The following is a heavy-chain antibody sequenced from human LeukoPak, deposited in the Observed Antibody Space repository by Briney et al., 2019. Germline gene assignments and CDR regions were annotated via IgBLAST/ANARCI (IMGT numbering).Heavy chain of an antibody. V-gene: IGHV3-48*01. CDR3: ARGLDCSSTTCYGLYAFDI. J-gene: IGHJ3*02. CDR1: GFTFSSYS. D-gene: IGHD2-2*01. CDR2: ISSSSSTI. Sequence: GGSLRLSCAASGFTFSSYSMNWVRQAPGKGLEWVSYISSSSSTIYYADSVKGRFTISRDNAKNSLYLQMNSLRAGDTALYYCARGLDCSSTTCYGLYAFDIWGQGTMVTVFS.